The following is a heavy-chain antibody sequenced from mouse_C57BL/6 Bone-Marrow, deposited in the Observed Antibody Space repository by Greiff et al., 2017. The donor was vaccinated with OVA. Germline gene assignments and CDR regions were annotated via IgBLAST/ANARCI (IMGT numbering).Heavy chain of an antibody. CDR1: GFSLTSYG. V-gene: IGHV2-4*01. D-gene: IGHD1-1*01. J-gene: IGHJ4*01. CDR3: AGGYYGSLYYAMDY. CDR2: IWSGGST. Sequence: VQLQQSGPGLVQPSQSLSITCTVSGFSLTSYGVHWVRQPPGKGLEWLGVIWSGGSTDYNAAFISRLSISKDNSKSLVFFKMNSLQADDTAIYYCAGGYYGSLYYAMDYWGQGTSVTVSS.